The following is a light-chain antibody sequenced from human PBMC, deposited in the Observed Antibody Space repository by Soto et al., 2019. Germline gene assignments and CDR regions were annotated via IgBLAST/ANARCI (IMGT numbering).Light chain of an antibody. CDR3: QQHHNWPWT. J-gene: IGKJ1*01. CDR1: QRVTNN. Sequence: ETVLTQSPATLSLSPGETATLSCRASQRVTNNLAWYQWKLGQPPRLLIYGASTRATGIPVRFRGSGSGTEFTLTISSLQSEDSSVYYCQQHHNWPWTFGQWTRVELK. V-gene: IGKV3-15*01. CDR2: GAS.